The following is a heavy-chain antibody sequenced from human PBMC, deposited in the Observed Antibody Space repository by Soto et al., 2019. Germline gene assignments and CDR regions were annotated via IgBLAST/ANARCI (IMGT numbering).Heavy chain of an antibody. Sequence: QVQLQESGPGLVTPSQTLSLTCTVSGGSVSSGTYFWNWIRQHPGKGLEWIGYISYSGNTYYNMSLKSRVTISLDTSKNQFSLKLSSVTAADTAMYYCVRESSKLDCSGGNCYPSTWFDPWGQGTLVTVSS. CDR2: ISYSGNT. V-gene: IGHV4-31*03. J-gene: IGHJ5*02. CDR3: VRESSKLDCSGGNCYPSTWFDP. CDR1: GGSVSSGTYF. D-gene: IGHD2-15*01.